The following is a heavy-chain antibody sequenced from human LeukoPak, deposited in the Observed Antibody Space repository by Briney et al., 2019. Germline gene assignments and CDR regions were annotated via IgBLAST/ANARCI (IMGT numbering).Heavy chain of an antibody. V-gene: IGHV3-23*01. Sequence: GGSLRLSCAASGSTFSSYAMSWVRQAPGKGLEWVSAISASGGSTYYADSVKGRFTISRDNSQNTLYLQVNSLRAEDTAVYYCAKGLVPAAIRVVDYWGQGTLVTVSS. D-gene: IGHD2-2*01. CDR2: ISASGGST. J-gene: IGHJ4*02. CDR3: AKGLVPAAIRVVDY. CDR1: GSTFSSYA.